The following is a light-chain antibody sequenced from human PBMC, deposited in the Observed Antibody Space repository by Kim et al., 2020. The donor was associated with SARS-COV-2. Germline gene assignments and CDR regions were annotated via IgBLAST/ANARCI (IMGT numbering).Light chain of an antibody. CDR1: QDISTW. CDR3: QQADSFPLT. V-gene: IGKV1-12*01. J-gene: IGKJ4*01. CDR2: DAA. Sequence: DIQMTQSPPSVSASVGDRVTITCRASQDISTWLAWYQRTPGKAPKLLIYDAARLQSGVPSRFSASGSGTHFSLTISGLQPEDSATYYCQQADSFPLTFGGGTKVDIK.